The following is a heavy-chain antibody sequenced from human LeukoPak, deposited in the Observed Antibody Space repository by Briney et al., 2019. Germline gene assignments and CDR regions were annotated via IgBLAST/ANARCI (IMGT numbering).Heavy chain of an antibody. Sequence: PGGSLRLSCTSSGFILSSFAMSWVRQAPGKGLEWVSAISGSGGSTYYADSVKGRFTISRDNSKNTLYLQMNSLRAEDTAVYYCARGHDYSNYENWFDPWGQGTLVTVSS. J-gene: IGHJ5*02. CDR3: ARGHDYSNYENWFDP. V-gene: IGHV3-23*01. CDR1: GFILSSFA. CDR2: ISGSGGST. D-gene: IGHD4-11*01.